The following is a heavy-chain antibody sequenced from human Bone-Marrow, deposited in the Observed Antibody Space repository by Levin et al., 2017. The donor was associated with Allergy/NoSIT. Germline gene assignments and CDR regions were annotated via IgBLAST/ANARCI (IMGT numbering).Heavy chain of an antibody. CDR2: ISYSGSP. J-gene: IGHJ6*02. Sequence: PGGSLRLSCTVSRGSISTYYFSWIRQPPGKGLEWVAFISYSGSPTYNPSLKSRATISVDTSKNQFSLKLRSVTAADTAVYYCARIWFGELYGLDIWGQGTTVIVSS. CDR3: ARIWFGELYGLDI. V-gene: IGHV4-59*01. D-gene: IGHD3-10*01. CDR1: RGSISTYY.